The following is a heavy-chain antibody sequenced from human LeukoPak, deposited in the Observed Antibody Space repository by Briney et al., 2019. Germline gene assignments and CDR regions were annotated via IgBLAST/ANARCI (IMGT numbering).Heavy chain of an antibody. V-gene: IGHV1-69*05. J-gene: IGHJ4*02. D-gene: IGHD3-3*01. Sequence: SVKVSCKASGYTFTGYYMHWVRQAPGQGLEWMGGIIPIFGTANYAQKFQGRVTITTDESTSTAYMELSSLRSEDTAVYYCARTYDFLTFDYWGQGTLVTVSS. CDR1: GYTFTGYY. CDR3: ARTYDFLTFDY. CDR2: IIPIFGTA.